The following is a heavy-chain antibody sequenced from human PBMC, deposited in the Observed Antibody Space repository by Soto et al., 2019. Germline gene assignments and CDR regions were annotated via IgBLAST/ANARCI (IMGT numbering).Heavy chain of an antibody. Sequence: SETLSLSCGVSDYSISSGYYWAWIRQPPGKGLEWLGSIYHSGSTYQNPSLSSRVTISVDTSRNKFSLRLSSVTAADTAVYYCARDRDGYNYAFDIWGQGTVVTVSS. D-gene: IGHD5-12*01. V-gene: IGHV4-38-2*02. CDR3: ARDRDGYNYAFDI. J-gene: IGHJ3*02. CDR1: DYSISSGYY. CDR2: IYHSGST.